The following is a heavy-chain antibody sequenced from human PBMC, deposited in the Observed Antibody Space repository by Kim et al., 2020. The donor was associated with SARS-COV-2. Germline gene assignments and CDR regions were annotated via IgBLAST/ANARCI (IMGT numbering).Heavy chain of an antibody. D-gene: IGHD6-13*01. Sequence: GESLKISCKGSGYSFTSYWIGWVRQMPGKGLEWMGIIYPGDSDTRYSPSFQGQVTISADKSISTAYLQCSSLKASDTAMYYCARHMYSSSWSGGWFDPWGQGTLVTVSS. J-gene: IGHJ5*02. CDR2: IYPGDSDT. CDR3: ARHMYSSSWSGGWFDP. CDR1: GYSFTSYW. V-gene: IGHV5-51*01.